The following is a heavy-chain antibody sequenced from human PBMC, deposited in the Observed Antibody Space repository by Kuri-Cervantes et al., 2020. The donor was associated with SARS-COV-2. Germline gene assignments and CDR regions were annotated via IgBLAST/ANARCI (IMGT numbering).Heavy chain of an antibody. CDR3: ARDGGRVAGTYYYYYMDV. V-gene: IGHV1-18*01. J-gene: IGHJ6*03. D-gene: IGHD6-19*01. Sequence: ASVRVSCKASGYTFTNYGITWVRQAPGQGLEWMGWISGYNGNTKFAQKLQGRVTMTTDTSTSTAYMELRSLRSDDTAVYYCARDGGRVAGTYYYYYMDVWGKGTTVTVSS. CDR2: ISGYNGNT. CDR1: GYTFTNYG.